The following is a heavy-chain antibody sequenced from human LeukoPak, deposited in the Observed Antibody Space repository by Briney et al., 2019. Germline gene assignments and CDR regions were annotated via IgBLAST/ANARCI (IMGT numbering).Heavy chain of an antibody. J-gene: IGHJ4*02. V-gene: IGHV3-74*01. D-gene: IGHD6-6*01. Sequence: GGSLRLSCIASGFSFSRHWMHWARQLPGKGLVWVSRISPTGSTTSYADSVKGRFTVSRDNAKNTLYLQVNNLRAEDTAVYYCARGPNSNWSGLDFWGQGTLLTVSS. CDR1: GFSFSRHW. CDR2: ISPTGSTT. CDR3: ARGPNSNWSGLDF.